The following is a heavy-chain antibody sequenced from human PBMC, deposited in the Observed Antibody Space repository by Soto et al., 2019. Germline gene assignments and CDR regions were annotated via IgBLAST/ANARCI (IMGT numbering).Heavy chain of an antibody. CDR3: ARLTVTTRDFDY. D-gene: IGHD4-17*01. J-gene: IGHJ4*02. CDR2: ISSSGSTI. V-gene: IGHV3-11*01. Sequence: QVQLVESGGGLVKPGGSLRLSCAASGFTFSDYYMSWIRQAPGKGLEWVSYISSSGSTIYYADSEKGRFPISRDNAKNSLYLQMSSLRAEDTAVYYCARLTVTTRDFDYWGQGTLVTVSS. CDR1: GFTFSDYY.